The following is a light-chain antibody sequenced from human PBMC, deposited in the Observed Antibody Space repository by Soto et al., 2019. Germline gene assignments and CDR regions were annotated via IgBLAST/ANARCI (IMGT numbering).Light chain of an antibody. CDR2: GIS. Sequence: EIVMTQSPATLSVSPGEGATLSCRASQSISNNLAWYQQKPGQAPRLLIYGISTGATGVPDRFSGSGSGTDFTLTISRLEPEDFAVYYCQQYTDWPLTFGQGTKVDIK. CDR1: QSISNN. J-gene: IGKJ1*01. V-gene: IGKV3D-15*01. CDR3: QQYTDWPLT.